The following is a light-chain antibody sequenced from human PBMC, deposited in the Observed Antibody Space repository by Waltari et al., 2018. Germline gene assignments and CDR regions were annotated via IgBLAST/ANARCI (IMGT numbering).Light chain of an antibody. CDR2: GAT. Sequence: QTVVTQEPSLTVSPGGTVTLSCASNTGAVTSAHSPNWSQQKPGQTPRSLIYGATNKHSRPPARFSGSLLGGKAALTLSHVQPEDEADYYCLLFYGGVHVFGGGTKLTVL. CDR1: TGAVTSAHS. J-gene: IGLJ3*02. CDR3: LLFYGGVHV. V-gene: IGLV7-43*01.